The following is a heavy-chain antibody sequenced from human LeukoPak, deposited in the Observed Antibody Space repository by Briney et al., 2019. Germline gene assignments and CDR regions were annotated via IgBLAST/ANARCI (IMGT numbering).Heavy chain of an antibody. D-gene: IGHD3-22*01. Sequence: GGSLRLSCAASGFTFSSYAMSWVRQAPGKGLEWVSAISGSGGSTYYADSVKGRFTISRDNSKNTLYLQMNSLRAEDTAVYYCAHMIVVVETNDAFDIWGQGTMVTVSS. CDR3: AHMIVVVETNDAFDI. J-gene: IGHJ3*02. V-gene: IGHV3-23*01. CDR2: ISGSGGST. CDR1: GFTFSSYA.